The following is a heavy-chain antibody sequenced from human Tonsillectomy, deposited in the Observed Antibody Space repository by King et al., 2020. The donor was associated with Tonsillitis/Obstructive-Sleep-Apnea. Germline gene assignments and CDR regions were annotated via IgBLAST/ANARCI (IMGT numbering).Heavy chain of an antibody. CDR1: GYTFTSYY. D-gene: IGHD2-2*02. CDR2: INPSGGST. CDR3: ARRGAYCSSTSCYKFVDY. Sequence: QVQLVQSGAEVKKPGASVKVSCKASGYTFTSYYMRWVRQAPGQGLEWMGIINPSGGSTSYAQKFQGRVTMTRDTSTSTVYMELSSLRSEDTAVYYCARRGAYCSSTSCYKFVDYWGQGTLVTVSS. V-gene: IGHV1-46*01. J-gene: IGHJ4*02.